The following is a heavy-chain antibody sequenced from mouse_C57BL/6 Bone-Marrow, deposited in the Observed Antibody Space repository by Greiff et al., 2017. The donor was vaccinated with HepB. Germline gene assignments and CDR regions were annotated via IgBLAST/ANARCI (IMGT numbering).Heavy chain of an antibody. CDR3: TRPGGYGTGYYFDY. J-gene: IGHJ2*01. D-gene: IGHD1-1*01. V-gene: IGHV6-6*01. CDR2: IRNKANNHAT. CDR1: GFTFSDAW. Sequence: EVKLMESGGGLVQPGGSMKLSCAASGFTFSDAWMDWVRQSPEKGLEWVAEIRNKANNHATYYAESVKGRFTISRDDSKSSVYLQMNSLRAEDTGIYYCTRPGGYGTGYYFDYWGQGTTLTVSS.